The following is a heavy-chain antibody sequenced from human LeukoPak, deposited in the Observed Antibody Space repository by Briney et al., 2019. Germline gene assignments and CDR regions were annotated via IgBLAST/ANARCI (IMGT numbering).Heavy chain of an antibody. Sequence: PSETLSLTCTVSGGSISSYYWSWIRQPPGKGLEWIGYIYYSGSTNYNPSLKSRVTISVDTSKNQFSLKLSSATAADTAVYYCARVQYSSSWYYFDYWGQGTLVTVSS. V-gene: IGHV4-59*01. D-gene: IGHD6-13*01. J-gene: IGHJ4*02. CDR2: IYYSGST. CDR1: GGSISSYY. CDR3: ARVQYSSSWYYFDY.